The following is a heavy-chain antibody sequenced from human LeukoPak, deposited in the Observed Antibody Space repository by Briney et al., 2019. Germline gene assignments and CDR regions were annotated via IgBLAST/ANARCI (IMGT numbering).Heavy chain of an antibody. J-gene: IGHJ3*02. CDR1: GYTFTGYY. CDR2: INPNSGGT. Sequence: ASVKVSCKASGYTFTGYYMHWVRLAPGQGLEWMGWINPNSGGTNYAQKFLGRVTMTRDTPISTAYMELSRLRSDDTAVYYCASATTYCGADCYPLDAFDIWGQGTMVTVSS. D-gene: IGHD2-21*02. V-gene: IGHV1-2*02. CDR3: ASATTYCGADCYPLDAFDI.